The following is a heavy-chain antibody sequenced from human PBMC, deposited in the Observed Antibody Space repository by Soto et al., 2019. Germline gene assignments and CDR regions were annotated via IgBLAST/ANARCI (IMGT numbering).Heavy chain of an antibody. CDR3: ARFGDTAMVDYYYGMDV. V-gene: IGHV5-10-1*01. D-gene: IGHD5-18*01. Sequence: PGESLKISCKGSGYSFTSYWIGWVRQMPGKGLEWMGMIDPSDSYTKYSPSFEGRVILSADESIRTAYLQWSSLKASDTAMYYCARFGDTAMVDYYYGMDVWGQGTTVTVSS. CDR1: GYSFTSYW. J-gene: IGHJ6*02. CDR2: IDPSDSYT.